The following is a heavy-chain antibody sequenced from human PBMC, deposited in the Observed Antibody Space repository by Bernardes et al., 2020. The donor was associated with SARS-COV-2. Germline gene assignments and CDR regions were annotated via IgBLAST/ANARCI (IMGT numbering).Heavy chain of an antibody. J-gene: IGHJ5*02. CDR1: GYTLTELS. CDR3: ATGPALVAAAREAWFDP. Sequence: ASVKVSCKVSGYTLTELSMHWVRQAPGKGLEWMGGFDPEYGETIYAQKFQGRVTMTEDTSTDTAYMELSSLRSEDTAVYYCATGPALVAAAREAWFDPWGQGTMVNVYS. CDR2: FDPEYGET. V-gene: IGHV1-24*01. D-gene: IGHD2-2*01.